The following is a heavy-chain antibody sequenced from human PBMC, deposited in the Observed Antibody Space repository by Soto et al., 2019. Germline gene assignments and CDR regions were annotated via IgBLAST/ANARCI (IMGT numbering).Heavy chain of an antibody. D-gene: IGHD6-19*01. V-gene: IGHV4-59*01. J-gene: IGHJ4*02. CDR3: AREAVASPFDY. CDR2: IYYSGST. Sequence: QVQLQESGPGLVKPSETLSLTCTVSGGSISSYYWSWIRQPPGKGLEWIGYIYYSGSTNYNPSLKSXXTXSXXTSKNQFSLKLSSVTAADTAVYYCAREAVASPFDYWGQGTLVTVSS. CDR1: GGSISSYY.